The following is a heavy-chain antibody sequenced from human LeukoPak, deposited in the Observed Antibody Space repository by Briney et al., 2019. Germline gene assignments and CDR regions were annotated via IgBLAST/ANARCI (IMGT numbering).Heavy chain of an antibody. J-gene: IGHJ4*02. Sequence: SVKVSCKASGGTFSSYAISWVRQAPGQGLEWMGGIIPIFGTANYAQKFQGRVTITADESTSTAYMELSSLRSEDTAVYYCASRVLEWYQCFDYWGQGTLVTVSS. CDR3: ASRVLEWYQCFDY. CDR1: GGTFSSYA. V-gene: IGHV1-69*13. D-gene: IGHD3-3*01. CDR2: IIPIFGTA.